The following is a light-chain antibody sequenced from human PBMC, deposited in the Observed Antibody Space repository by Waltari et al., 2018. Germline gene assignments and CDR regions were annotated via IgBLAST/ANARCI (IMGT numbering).Light chain of an antibody. J-gene: IGKJ4*01. CDR1: QSVGRA. Sequence: EIVLTQSPGTLALSPGERATLSCRASQSVGRALAWYQQKPGQAPRLLIYDAFSRATGISDKFSGSGSGTDFTLTISRLEPEDFAVYYCHQYGSSPLTFGGGTKVEIK. CDR2: DAF. V-gene: IGKV3-20*01. CDR3: HQYGSSPLT.